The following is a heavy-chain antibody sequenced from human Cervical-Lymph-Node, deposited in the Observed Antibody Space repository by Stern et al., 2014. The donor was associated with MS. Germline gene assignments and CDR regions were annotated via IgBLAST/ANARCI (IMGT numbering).Heavy chain of an antibody. D-gene: IGHD3-16*01. Sequence: EMQLVESGGGLVKPGGSLRLSCAASGFTFSKYRMNWVRQALGKGLEWVSSISSSGSFIYYRDSVKGRFTISRDTAKNSLYLQMNSLSAEDTAVYYCVREGDFGMDVWGQGTTVTVSS. CDR2: ISSSGSFI. V-gene: IGHV3-21*01. CDR3: VREGDFGMDV. J-gene: IGHJ6*02. CDR1: GFTFSKYR.